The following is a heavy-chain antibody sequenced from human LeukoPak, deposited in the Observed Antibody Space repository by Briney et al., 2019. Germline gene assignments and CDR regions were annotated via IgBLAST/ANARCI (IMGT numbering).Heavy chain of an antibody. CDR1: GFTFNDYY. V-gene: IGHV3-11*04. Sequence: PGGSLRLSCAASGFTFNDYYMSWIRQAPGKGLEWLSNIGPGDRTLYNADTVQGRFTISRDNAKNSVYLQMSSLRDEDTGVYYCAREGIAGPSGYDAFDIWGQGTVVTVSS. CDR3: AREGIAGPSGYDAFDI. CDR2: IGPGDRTL. D-gene: IGHD5-12*01. J-gene: IGHJ3*02.